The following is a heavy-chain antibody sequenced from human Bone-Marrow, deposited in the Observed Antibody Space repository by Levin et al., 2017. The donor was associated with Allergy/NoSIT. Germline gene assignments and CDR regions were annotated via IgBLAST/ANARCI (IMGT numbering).Heavy chain of an antibody. J-gene: IGHJ6*02. CDR2: IKSKTNGGTT. CDR3: TPDSPNPYYDTSGYFSHFYAMDV. CDR1: GFTLSNAW. V-gene: IGHV3-15*01. D-gene: IGHD3-22*01. Sequence: PGGSLRLSCVVSGFTLSNAWMTWVRQAPGKGLEWVGRIKSKTNGGTTDYSAPVKGRFIISRDDSKNTLYLQMNSLKTEDTAVYYCTPDSPNPYYDTSGYFSHFYAMDVWGQGTTVTVSS.